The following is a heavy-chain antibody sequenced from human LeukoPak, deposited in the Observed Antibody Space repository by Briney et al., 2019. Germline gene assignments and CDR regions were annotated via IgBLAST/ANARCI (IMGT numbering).Heavy chain of an antibody. V-gene: IGHV3-33*08. Sequence: GASLRLSCAASGFTFSSYGMHWVRQAPGKGLEWVAVIWYDGSNKYYADSVKGRFTISRDNSKNTLYLQMNCLRAEDTAVYYCARDKYSSGWRNSNWFDPWGQGTLVTVSS. CDR2: IWYDGSNK. D-gene: IGHD6-19*01. CDR3: ARDKYSSGWRNSNWFDP. CDR1: GFTFSSYG. J-gene: IGHJ5*02.